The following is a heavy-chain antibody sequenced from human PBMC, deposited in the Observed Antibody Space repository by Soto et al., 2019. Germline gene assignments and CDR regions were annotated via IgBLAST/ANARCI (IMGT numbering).Heavy chain of an antibody. CDR3: CXKVKGYCSGGSCYSADY. V-gene: IGHV4-30-2*01. CDR1: GGSISSGGYS. Sequence: SETLSLTCAVSGGSISSGGYSWSWIRQPPGKGLEWIGYIYHSGSTYYNPSLKSRVAISVDRSKNQFSLKLSSVTAADTAVYYCCXKVKGYCSGGSCYSADYWGQGTLVTVSS. J-gene: IGHJ4*02. CDR2: IYHSGST. D-gene: IGHD2-15*01.